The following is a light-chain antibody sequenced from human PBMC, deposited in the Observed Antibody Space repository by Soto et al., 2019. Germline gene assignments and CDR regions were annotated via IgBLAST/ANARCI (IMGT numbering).Light chain of an antibody. Sequence: DIQMTQSPSTLSASVGDRVTITCRASQSIRSWLAWYQQKPGKAPKLLIYKASSLESGVPSRFSGSGSGTDFTLTISSLQPDDFATYYCQQYERDPVTFGLGTKLEIK. CDR1: QSIRSW. J-gene: IGKJ2*01. V-gene: IGKV1-5*03. CDR2: KAS. CDR3: QQYERDPVT.